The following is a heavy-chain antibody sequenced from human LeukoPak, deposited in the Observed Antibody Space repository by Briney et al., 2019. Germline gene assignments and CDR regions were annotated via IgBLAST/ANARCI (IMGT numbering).Heavy chain of an antibody. V-gene: IGHV4-59*01. CDR2: IYYSGST. CDR3: ARPDEDRGYSYGYNY. J-gene: IGHJ4*02. Sequence: SETLSLTCTVSGGSISSYYWSWIRQPPGKGLEWIGYIYYSGSTNYNPSLKSRVTVSVDTSKNQFSLKLSSVTAADTAVYYCARPDEDRGYSYGYNYWGQGTLVTVSS. D-gene: IGHD5-18*01. CDR1: GGSISSYY.